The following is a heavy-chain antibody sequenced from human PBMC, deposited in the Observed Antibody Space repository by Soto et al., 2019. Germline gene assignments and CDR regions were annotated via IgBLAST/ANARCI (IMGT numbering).Heavy chain of an antibody. J-gene: IGHJ4*02. D-gene: IGHD3-3*01. CDR1: GFTFDDYA. V-gene: IGHV3-9*01. CDR3: AQGHGFWSGLINY. CDR2: ISWNSGSI. Sequence: EVQLVESGGGLVQPGRSLRLSCAASGFTFDDYAMHWVRQAPGKGLEWVSGISWNSGSIGYADSVKGRFTISRDNAKNSLYLQINSLRAEDTALYYCAQGHGFWSGLINYWGQGTLVTVSS.